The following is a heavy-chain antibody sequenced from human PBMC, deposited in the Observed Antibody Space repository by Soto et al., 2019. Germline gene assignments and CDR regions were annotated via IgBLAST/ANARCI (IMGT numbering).Heavy chain of an antibody. V-gene: IGHV3-21*01. CDR3: ARDQPGYSYGYGLGY. J-gene: IGHJ4*02. CDR1: GFTFSSYA. D-gene: IGHD5-18*01. CDR2: ISSSSSYI. Sequence: GGSLRLSCAASGFTFSSYAMSLVRQAPGKGLEWVSSISSSSSYIYYADSVKGRFTISRDNAKNSLYLQMNSLRAEDTAVYYCARDQPGYSYGYGLGYWGQGTLVTVSS.